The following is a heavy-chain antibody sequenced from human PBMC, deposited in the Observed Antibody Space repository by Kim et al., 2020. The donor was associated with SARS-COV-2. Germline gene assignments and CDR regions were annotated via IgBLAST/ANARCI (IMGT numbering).Heavy chain of an antibody. CDR2: IYYSGST. V-gene: IGHV4-39*07. CDR3: ARTTLLWFGELLYRWFDP. CDR1: GGSISSSSYY. D-gene: IGHD3-10*01. Sequence: SETLSLTCTVSGGSISSSSYYWGWIRQPPGKGLEWIGSIYYSGSTYYNPSLKSRVTISVDTSKNQFSLKLSSVTAADTAVYYCARTTLLWFGELLYRWFDPWGQGTLVTVSS. J-gene: IGHJ5*02.